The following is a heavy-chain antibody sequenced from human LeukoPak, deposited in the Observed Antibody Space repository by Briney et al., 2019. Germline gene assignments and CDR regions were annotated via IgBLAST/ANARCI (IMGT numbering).Heavy chain of an antibody. CDR1: GGSVSSGSYY. J-gene: IGHJ4*02. Sequence: PSETLSLTCTVSGGSVSSGSYYWSWIRQPPGKGLEWIVYIYYSGSTNYNPSLKSRVTISVDTSKNQFSLKLSSVTAADTAVYYCAREPRGSPYGDYAVEFDYWGQGTLVTVSS. V-gene: IGHV4-61*01. CDR3: AREPRGSPYGDYAVEFDY. D-gene: IGHD4-17*01. CDR2: IYYSGST.